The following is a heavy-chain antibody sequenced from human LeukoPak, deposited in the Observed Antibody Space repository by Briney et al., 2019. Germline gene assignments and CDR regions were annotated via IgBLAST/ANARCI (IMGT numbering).Heavy chain of an antibody. CDR3: ARLDRDLGCYYMDV. Sequence: GGSLRLSCAASGFTFSSYSMTWVRQAPRKGLEGVSYISSSSSTIYYADSVKGRFTISRDNAQNSLYLQMNSLRAEDTAVYYCARLDRDLGCYYMDVWGKGTTVTVSS. CDR1: GFTFSSYS. D-gene: IGHD3-10*01. V-gene: IGHV3-48*04. CDR2: ISSSSSTI. J-gene: IGHJ6*03.